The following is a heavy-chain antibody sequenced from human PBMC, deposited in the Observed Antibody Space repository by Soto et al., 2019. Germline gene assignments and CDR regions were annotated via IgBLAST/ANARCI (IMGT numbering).Heavy chain of an antibody. Sequence: PSETLSLTCTVSGCSISGYYWSWIRQPPGKGLEWIGYIYYTGSTNYNPSLKSRVTISLDTSKNQFSLRLNSVTAADTAVYYCVRSFQGLDWGQGTLVTVS. CDR2: IYYTGST. CDR1: GCSISGYY. D-gene: IGHD4-17*01. CDR3: VRSFQGLD. J-gene: IGHJ4*02. V-gene: IGHV4-59*01.